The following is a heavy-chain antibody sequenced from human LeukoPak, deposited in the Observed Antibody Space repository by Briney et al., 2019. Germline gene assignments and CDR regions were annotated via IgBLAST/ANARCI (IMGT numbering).Heavy chain of an antibody. V-gene: IGHV3-48*03. D-gene: IGHD3-16*01. Sequence: GGSLRLSCAASGFTFSSYEMNWVRQAPGKGLEWVSYISSSGSTIYYADSVKGRFTISRGNAKNSLYLQMNSLRAEDTAVYYCARAYIRGPGFDYWGQGTLVTVSS. CDR3: ARAYIRGPGFDY. CDR2: ISSSGSTI. J-gene: IGHJ4*02. CDR1: GFTFSSYE.